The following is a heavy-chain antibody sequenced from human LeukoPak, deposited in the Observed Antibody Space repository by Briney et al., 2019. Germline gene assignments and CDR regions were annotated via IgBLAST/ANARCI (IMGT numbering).Heavy chain of an antibody. V-gene: IGHV3-21*01. CDR3: ARGLSGHYDFWSGSLYYFDY. D-gene: IGHD3-3*01. Sequence: KSGGSLRLSCAASGFTFSSYSMNWVRQAPGKGLEWVSSISSSSSYIYYADSVKGRFTISRENAKNPLYLQMNSLRAEDTAVYYCARGLSGHYDFWSGSLYYFDYWGQGTLVTVSS. CDR1: GFTFSSYS. J-gene: IGHJ4*02. CDR2: ISSSSSYI.